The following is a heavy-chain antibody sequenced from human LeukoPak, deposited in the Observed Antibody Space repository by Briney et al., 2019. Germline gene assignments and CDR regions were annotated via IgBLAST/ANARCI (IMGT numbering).Heavy chain of an antibody. D-gene: IGHD3-22*01. V-gene: IGHV4-4*07. CDR1: GGSISSYY. CDR2: IYTSGST. J-gene: IGHJ6*02. Sequence: SETLSLTCTVSGGSISSYYWSWIRQPAGKGLEWIGRIYTSGSTNYNPSLKSRVTMPVDTSKNQFSLTLSSVTAADTAVYYCARDLHYYDSSVGMDVWGQGTTVTVSS. CDR3: ARDLHYYDSSVGMDV.